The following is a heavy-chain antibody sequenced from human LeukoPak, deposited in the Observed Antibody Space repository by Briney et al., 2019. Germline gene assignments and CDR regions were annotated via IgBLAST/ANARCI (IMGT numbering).Heavy chain of an antibody. Sequence: GASVKVSCKASGHTFTSYDINWVRQATGQGLEWMGWMNPDSGNTGYAQKFQGRVTMTRNPSISTAYMELSSLTSEGTAVYYCARRIAAAGVGIVYWGQGTLVTVSS. CDR1: GHTFTSYD. J-gene: IGHJ4*02. D-gene: IGHD6-13*01. V-gene: IGHV1-8*01. CDR3: ARRIAAAGVGIVY. CDR2: MNPDSGNT.